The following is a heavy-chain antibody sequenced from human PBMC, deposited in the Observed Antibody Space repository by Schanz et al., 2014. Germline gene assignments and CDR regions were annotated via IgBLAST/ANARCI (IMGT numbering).Heavy chain of an antibody. CDR3: AKGMGYCSGGTCYDYYYYGLDV. D-gene: IGHD2-15*01. V-gene: IGHV3-23*01. Sequence: EQLLESGGGLVKPGGSLRLSCAASGFTLSDWYMRGIRQAPGKGLEWVSSISHSGGSKYYADSVKGRFTISRANSENTLYLQMNSLSADDTAVFYCAKGMGYCSGGTCYDYYYYGLDVWGQGTSVTVSS. CDR2: ISHSGGSK. CDR1: GFTLSDWY. J-gene: IGHJ6*02.